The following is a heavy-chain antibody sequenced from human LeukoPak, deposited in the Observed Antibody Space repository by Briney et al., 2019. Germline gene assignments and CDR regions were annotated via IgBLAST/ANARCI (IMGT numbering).Heavy chain of an antibody. CDR1: GGSISSYY. D-gene: IGHD2-2*02. V-gene: IGHV4-59*08. CDR2: IYYSGST. CDR3: ARLAIYSSGEDF. Sequence: KPSETLSLTCTVSGGSISSYYWSWIRQPPGKGLEWIGYIYYSGSTNYNPTLKSRVTISVDTSKNQFSLKLSSVTAADTAVYYCARLAIYSSGEDFWGQGTLVTVSS. J-gene: IGHJ4*02.